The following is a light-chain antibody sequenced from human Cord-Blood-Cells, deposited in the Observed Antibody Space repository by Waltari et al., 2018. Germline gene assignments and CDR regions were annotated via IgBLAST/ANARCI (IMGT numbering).Light chain of an antibody. CDR1: QSVSSSY. V-gene: IGKV3D-20*01. CDR3: QQYGSSPFT. Sequence: IVSTHSPATLASSPRECATLPCGASQSVSSSYLAWYQQKPGRAPRLHIYDASSRATGIPDRFSGCGSGTDFALTISRLEPEDFAVYYCQQYGSSPFTFGPGTKVDIK. CDR2: DAS. J-gene: IGKJ3*01.